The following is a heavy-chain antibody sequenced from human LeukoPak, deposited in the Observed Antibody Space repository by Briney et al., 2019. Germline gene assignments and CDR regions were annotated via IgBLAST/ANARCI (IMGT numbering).Heavy chain of an antibody. V-gene: IGHV1-2*02. CDR3: AGDRETAYGIDV. J-gene: IGHJ6*02. D-gene: IGHD1-26*01. CDR1: GYTFTGYY. CDR2: INPNSGGT. Sequence: ASVTVSCSASGYTFTGYYMHWVRQAPGQGLEWMGWINPNSGGTNYAQKFQGRVTMTRDTYISTAYMELSRLRSDDTAVYYCAGDRETAYGIDVWGQGTTVTVSS.